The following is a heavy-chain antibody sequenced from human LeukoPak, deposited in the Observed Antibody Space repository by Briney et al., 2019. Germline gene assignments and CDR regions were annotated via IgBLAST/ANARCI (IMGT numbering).Heavy chain of an antibody. Sequence: GGSLRLSCAASGFTFSSYSMNWVRQAPGKGLEWVSSISSSSSYIYYADSVKGRFTISRDNAKNSLYLQMNSLRAEDTAVYYCARADRVAAAGSPLDYWGQGTLATVSS. V-gene: IGHV3-21*01. D-gene: IGHD6-13*01. J-gene: IGHJ4*02. CDR2: ISSSSSYI. CDR3: ARADRVAAAGSPLDY. CDR1: GFTFSSYS.